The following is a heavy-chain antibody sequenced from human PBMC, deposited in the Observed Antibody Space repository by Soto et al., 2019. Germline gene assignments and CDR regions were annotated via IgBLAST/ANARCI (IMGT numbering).Heavy chain of an antibody. CDR3: ARHSDSSGYYFDF. CDR1: GGTFSNNV. J-gene: IGHJ4*02. V-gene: IGHV1-69*01. CDR2: INPLFVSA. D-gene: IGHD3-22*01. Sequence: QVQLVQSGAEVKKPGSSVKVSCKASGGTFSNNVISWVRQAPGQGLEWMGGINPLFVSANYAPKFQDRVTISADEFAYTVYMELTSLRSEDTAMYYCARHSDSSGYYFDFWGQGTLVTVSS.